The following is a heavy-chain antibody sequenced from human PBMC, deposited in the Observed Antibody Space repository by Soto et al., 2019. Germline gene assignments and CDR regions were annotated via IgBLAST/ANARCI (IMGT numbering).Heavy chain of an antibody. CDR1: GGTFSSYA. Sequence: SVKVSCKASGGTFSSYAISWVRQAPGQGLEWMGGIIPIFGTANYAQKFQGRVTITADKSTSTAYMELSSLRSEDTAVYYCAGSPPLDFWSGYFDYWGQGTLVTVSS. CDR3: AGSPPLDFWSGYFDY. V-gene: IGHV1-69*06. D-gene: IGHD3-3*01. J-gene: IGHJ4*02. CDR2: IIPIFGTA.